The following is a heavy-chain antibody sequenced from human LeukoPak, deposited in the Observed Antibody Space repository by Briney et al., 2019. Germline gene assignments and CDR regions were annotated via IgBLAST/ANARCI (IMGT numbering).Heavy chain of an antibody. D-gene: IGHD3/OR15-3a*01. J-gene: IGHJ4*02. V-gene: IGHV4-59*08. CDR2: IYYSGTS. CDR3: AGTGKCGLFDY. Sequence: SETLSLTCIVSNGPIDSYYWSWIRQPPGKGLEWIGYIYYSGTSNYNPFLKSRVTMSVDTARKHFSLRLTPVTAADTAVYYCAGTGKCGLFDYWGQGTLVTVSS. CDR1: NGPIDSYY.